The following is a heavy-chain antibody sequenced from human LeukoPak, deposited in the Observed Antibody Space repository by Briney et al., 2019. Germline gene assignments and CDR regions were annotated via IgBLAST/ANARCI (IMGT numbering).Heavy chain of an antibody. V-gene: IGHV4-39*07. J-gene: IGHJ4*02. Sequence: SETLSLTCTVSGGSISSSSYYWGWIRQPPGKGLEWIGSIYYSGSTYYNPSLKSRVTISVDTSKNQFYLKLSSVTAADTAVYYCAKGSGSYLSPLYYFDYWGQGTLVTVSS. D-gene: IGHD1-26*01. CDR3: AKGSGSYLSPLYYFDY. CDR2: IYYSGST. CDR1: GGSISSSSYY.